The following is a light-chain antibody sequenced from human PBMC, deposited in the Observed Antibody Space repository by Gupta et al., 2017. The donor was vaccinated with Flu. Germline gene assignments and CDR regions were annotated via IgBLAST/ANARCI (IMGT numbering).Light chain of an antibody. CDR1: QCVTSTH. J-gene: IGKJ5*01. CDR3: HQYGSP. CDR2: GSF. V-gene: IGKV3-20*01. Sequence: NVFTQSPGTLSLPPGERATPSRRASQCVTSTHLAQYQQKAGQPPRLLIYGSFSRATGIPDRFSGSGSGTDFTLTISRLEPEDFAVYHCHQYGSPFGHGTRLEIK.